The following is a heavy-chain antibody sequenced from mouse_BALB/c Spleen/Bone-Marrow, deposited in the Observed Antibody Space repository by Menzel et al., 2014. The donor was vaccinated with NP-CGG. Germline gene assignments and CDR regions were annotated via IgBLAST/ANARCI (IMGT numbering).Heavy chain of an antibody. Sequence: QVQLQQSGAELVRPGASVKLSCKTSGYTFTSYWTNWVKQRPGQGLEWIGNIFPSDSYSNYNQKFKDKATLTVDKSSSTAYMHLTSPTSEDSAVYYCTRGKGYTLDYWGQGTSVTVSS. V-gene: IGHV1-69*02. CDR3: TRGKGYTLDY. CDR2: IFPSDSYS. J-gene: IGHJ4*01. CDR1: GYTFTSYW.